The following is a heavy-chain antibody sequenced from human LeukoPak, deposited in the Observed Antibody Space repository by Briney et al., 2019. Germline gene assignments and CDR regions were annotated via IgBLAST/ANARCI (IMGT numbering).Heavy chain of an antibody. J-gene: IGHJ4*02. CDR1: GGSFSGYY. V-gene: IGHV4-34*01. D-gene: IGHD6-19*01. Sequence: SETLSLTCAVYGGSFSGYYWSWIRQPPGKGLEWIGEINHSGSTNYNPSLKSRVTISVDTSKSQFSLKLSSVTAADTAVYYCASHSSGWRGYYFDYWGQGTLVTVSS. CDR3: ASHSSGWRGYYFDY. CDR2: INHSGST.